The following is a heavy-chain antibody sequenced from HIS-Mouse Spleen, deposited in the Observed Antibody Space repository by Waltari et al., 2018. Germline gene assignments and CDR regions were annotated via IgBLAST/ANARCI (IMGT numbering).Heavy chain of an antibody. CDR1: GFTFSSYW. D-gene: IGHD3-10*01. J-gene: IGHJ1*01. CDR2: IKQDGSGK. V-gene: IGHV3-7*01. CDR3: ARGPVKRGYFQH. Sequence: EVQLVESGGGLVQPGGSLRLSCAASGFTFSSYWMSWVRQAPGKGREWVANIKQDGSGKYYVESVKGRFTISRDNAKNSLYLQMNSLRAEDTAVYYCARGPVKRGYFQHWGQGTLVTVSS.